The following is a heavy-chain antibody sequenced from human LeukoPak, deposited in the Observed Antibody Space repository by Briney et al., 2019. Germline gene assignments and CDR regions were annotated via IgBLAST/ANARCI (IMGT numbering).Heavy chain of an antibody. D-gene: IGHD3-22*01. CDR3: AKDRKVITPPYFDY. CDR2: ISYDGSNK. CDR1: GFTFSSYG. Sequence: PGGSLRLSCAASGFTFSSYGMHWVRQAPGKGLEWVAVISYDGSNKYYADSVKGRFTISRDNSKNTLYLQMNSLRAEDTAVYYCAKDRKVITPPYFDYWGEGTLVTVSS. V-gene: IGHV3-30*18. J-gene: IGHJ4*02.